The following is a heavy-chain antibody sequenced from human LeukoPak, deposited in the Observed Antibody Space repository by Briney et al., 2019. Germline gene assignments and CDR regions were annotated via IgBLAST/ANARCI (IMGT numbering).Heavy chain of an antibody. Sequence: GGSLRLSCAASGFTFSYAWMSWVSQAPGRGLEWVGRIKSKTDGGTTDYAAPVKGRFTISRDDSKKTLHLQMNSLKTEDTGVYYCTTDAPYYGSGSYFSDFQHWGQGTLVTVSS. CDR2: IKSKTDGGTT. J-gene: IGHJ1*01. D-gene: IGHD3-10*01. CDR3: TTDAPYYGSGSYFSDFQH. CDR1: GFTFSYAW. V-gene: IGHV3-15*01.